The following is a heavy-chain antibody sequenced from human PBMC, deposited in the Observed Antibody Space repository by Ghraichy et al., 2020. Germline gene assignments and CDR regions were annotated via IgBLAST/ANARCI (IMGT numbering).Heavy chain of an antibody. CDR2: IYTSEST. J-gene: IGHJ4*02. Sequence: SQTLSLTCAVSGVSIRSYYWSWIRQPAGKGLEWIGRIYTSESTNYNPSLKSRATMSLDTSKNQFSLKLSSVTAADTAIYYCASTHYDFWSDSRGDIFDYWGQGTLVTVSS. CDR1: GVSIRSYY. D-gene: IGHD3-3*01. CDR3: ASTHYDFWSDSRGDIFDY. V-gene: IGHV4-4*07.